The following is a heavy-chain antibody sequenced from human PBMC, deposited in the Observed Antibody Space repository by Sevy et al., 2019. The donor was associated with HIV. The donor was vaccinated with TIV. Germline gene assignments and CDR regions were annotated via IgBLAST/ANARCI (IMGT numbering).Heavy chain of an antibody. J-gene: IGHJ3*02. CDR1: GVSISSGAYS. V-gene: IGHV4-30-2*01. CDR3: ARDGGTMTTPGSFDI. D-gene: IGHD4-17*01. CDR2: IYHTGTP. Sequence: SETLSLTCAVSGVSISSGAYSWNWIRQPPGKGLEWIGYIYHTGTPYYNPSLKSRITISLDRPKNQFSLRLSSVTAADTAVYFCARDGGTMTTPGSFDIWGQGTMVTVSS.